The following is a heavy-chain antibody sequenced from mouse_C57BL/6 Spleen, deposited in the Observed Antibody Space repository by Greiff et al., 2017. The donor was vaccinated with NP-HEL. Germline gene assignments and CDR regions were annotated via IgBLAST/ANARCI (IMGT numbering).Heavy chain of an antibody. CDR3: ARKGDYYGNFYWYFDV. V-gene: IGHV1-42*01. J-gene: IGHJ1*03. D-gene: IGHD2-1*01. CDR2: INPSTGGT. CDR1: GYSFTGYY. Sequence: VQLQQSGPELVKPGASVKISCKASGYSFTGYYMNWVKQSPEKSLEWIGEINPSTGGTTYNQKFKAKATLTVDKSSSTAYMQLKSLTSEDSAVYYCARKGDYYGNFYWYFDVWGTGTTVTVSS.